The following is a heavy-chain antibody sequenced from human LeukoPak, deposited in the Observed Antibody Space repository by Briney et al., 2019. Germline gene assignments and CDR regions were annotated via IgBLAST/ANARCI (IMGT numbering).Heavy chain of an antibody. J-gene: IGHJ6*02. D-gene: IGHD4-17*01. Sequence: GGSLRLSCAASGFTFSSYGMDWVRQAPGKGLEWVAVIWYDGSNKYYADSVKGRFTISRDNSKNTLYLQMNSLRAEDTAVYYCARGPMTTVTTALTYYYYGMDVWGQGTTVTVSS. CDR1: GFTFSSYG. CDR2: IWYDGSNK. V-gene: IGHV3-33*01. CDR3: ARGPMTTVTTALTYYYYGMDV.